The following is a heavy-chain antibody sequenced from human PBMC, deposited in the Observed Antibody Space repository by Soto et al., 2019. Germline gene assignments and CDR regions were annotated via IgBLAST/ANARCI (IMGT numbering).Heavy chain of an antibody. V-gene: IGHV3-53*02. CDR2: IYSGSST. Sequence: EVQLVETGGGLIQPGGSLRLSCAASGFTVSSNYMSWVRQAPGKGLEWVSVIYSGSSTYYADSVKGRFTISRDNSKNTLYLQMNSLRAEDTAVYYCARTTPGIAVAGAFDIWGQGTMVTVSS. D-gene: IGHD6-19*01. CDR1: GFTVSSNY. J-gene: IGHJ3*02. CDR3: ARTTPGIAVAGAFDI.